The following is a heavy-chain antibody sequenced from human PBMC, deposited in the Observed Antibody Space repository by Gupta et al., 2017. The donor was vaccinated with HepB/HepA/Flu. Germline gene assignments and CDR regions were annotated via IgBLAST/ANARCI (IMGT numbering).Heavy chain of an antibody. V-gene: IGHV3-30-3*01. J-gene: IGHJ6*02. CDR1: GFAFSTYA. CDR3: ARGWCDSGNYCATYYYGVDV. D-gene: IGHD3-10*01. CDR2: ISYDGTNK. Sequence: QVQLVESGGGVVQPGRSLRLACSASGFAFSTYAMHWVRQAPGKGLEWVAVISYDGTNKYYADSVKGRFTISRDNSKNTLYLQMDSLRAEDTAVYYCARGWCDSGNYCATYYYGVDVWGQGTTVTVSS.